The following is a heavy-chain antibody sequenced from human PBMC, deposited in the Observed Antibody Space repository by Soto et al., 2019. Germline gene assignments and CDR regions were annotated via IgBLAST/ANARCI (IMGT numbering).Heavy chain of an antibody. CDR3: ARVGTGRYDFYL. CDR1: GFTFSSYW. Sequence: EVQLVESGGGLVQPGGSLRLSCAASGFTFSSYWMHWVRQAPGEGLVWVSRVNSDESTTSYADSVKGGFTNSRDNARNTLHLQLRTVRAEDTAVYYCARVGTGRYDFYLWGQGTLVTVSS. V-gene: IGHV3-74*01. J-gene: IGHJ4*02. D-gene: IGHD1-26*01. CDR2: VNSDESTT.